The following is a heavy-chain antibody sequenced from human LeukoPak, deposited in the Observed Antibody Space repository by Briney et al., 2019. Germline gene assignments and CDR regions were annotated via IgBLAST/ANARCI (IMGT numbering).Heavy chain of an antibody. CDR3: ATRLRGSSDLYSGRTYYFAY. CDR2: INHSGST. D-gene: IGHD5-12*01. Sequence: PSETLTLTCAAYGGSFSGYYWSWIRQPPGKGLEWIGEINHSGSTNYNPSLKSRVTISVNTYKNQFSLKLSSVTAANSAVYYCATRLRGSSDLYSGRTYYFAYCGQGTLVTVSS. V-gene: IGHV4-34*01. J-gene: IGHJ4*02. CDR1: GGSFSGYY.